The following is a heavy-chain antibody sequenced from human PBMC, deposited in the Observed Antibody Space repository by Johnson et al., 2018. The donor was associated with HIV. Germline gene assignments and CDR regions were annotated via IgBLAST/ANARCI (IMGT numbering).Heavy chain of an antibody. CDR2: IRSSGSTI. J-gene: IGHJ3*02. CDR3: ARDRYCSGGVCDAFDI. Sequence: QVQLVESGGGLVQPGGSLRLSCAASGFTFSDYYMNWIRQAPGKGLEWVSYIRSSGSTIYYADSVKGRFTISRDNAKNSLYLQMNSLRAEDTAVYYWARDRYCSGGVCDAFDIWGQGTMVAVSS. D-gene: IGHD2-8*02. V-gene: IGHV3-11*04. CDR1: GFTFSDYY.